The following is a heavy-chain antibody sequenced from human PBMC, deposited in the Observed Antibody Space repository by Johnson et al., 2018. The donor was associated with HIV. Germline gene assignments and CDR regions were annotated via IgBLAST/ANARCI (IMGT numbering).Heavy chain of an antibody. J-gene: IGHJ3*02. CDR2: IYSGGST. CDR1: GFTVSSNY. V-gene: IGHV3-66*01. Sequence: VQLVESGGGLVQPGGSLRLSCAASGFTVSSNYMSWVRQAPGKGLEWVSVIYSGGSTYYADSVTGRFTISRDNSKNTLYLQMNSLRVEDTAVYYCAKAPYGSGIRPGAFDIWGQGTMVTVSS. CDR3: AKAPYGSGIRPGAFDI. D-gene: IGHD3-10*01.